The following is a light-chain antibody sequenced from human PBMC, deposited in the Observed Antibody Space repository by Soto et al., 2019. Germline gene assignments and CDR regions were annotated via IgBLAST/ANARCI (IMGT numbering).Light chain of an antibody. CDR1: QSVSSS. J-gene: IGKJ4*01. CDR2: DGS. Sequence: IVMTQSAATLSVSPGERATLSCRASQSVSSSLAWYQQKPGQAPRLLIYDGSTRATGIPARFSGSGSGTEFTLTINSLQSEDFAVYYCQQHKNWPPLTFGGRTKVDIK. CDR3: QQHKNWPPLT. V-gene: IGKV3-15*01.